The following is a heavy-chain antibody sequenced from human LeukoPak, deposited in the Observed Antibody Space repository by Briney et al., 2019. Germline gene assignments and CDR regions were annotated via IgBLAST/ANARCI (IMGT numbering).Heavy chain of an antibody. CDR3: AKTGSGRPNYYFDY. D-gene: IGHD3-10*01. CDR1: GYTFTGYY. V-gene: IGHV1-2*02. CDR2: INPDSGGT. Sequence: ASVKVSCKASGYTFTGYYMHWVRQAPGQGLEWMGWINPDSGGTNYAQKFQGRVTMTRDTSISTAYMELSRLRSDDTAVYYCAKTGSGRPNYYFDYWGQGTLVTVSS. J-gene: IGHJ4*02.